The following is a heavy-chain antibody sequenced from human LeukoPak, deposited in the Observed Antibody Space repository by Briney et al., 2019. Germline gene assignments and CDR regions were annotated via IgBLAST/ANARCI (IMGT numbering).Heavy chain of an antibody. CDR1: GYTFTAYY. CDR2: INPNSGGT. Sequence: ASVKVSCKASGYTFTAYYIHWVRQAPGQGLEWMGWINPNSGGTNYAQKFQSRITMTRDTSISTAYMELSRLRSDDTAVYSCARDFYDISGYYDSWGQGTLVTVSS. J-gene: IGHJ5*01. CDR3: ARDFYDISGYYDS. V-gene: IGHV1-2*02. D-gene: IGHD3-22*01.